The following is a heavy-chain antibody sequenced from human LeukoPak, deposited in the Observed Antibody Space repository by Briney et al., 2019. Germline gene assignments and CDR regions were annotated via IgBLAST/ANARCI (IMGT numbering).Heavy chain of an antibody. D-gene: IGHD2-8*02. CDR2: IFPSGGEI. V-gene: IGHV3-23*01. J-gene: IGHJ4*02. CDR3: ATYRQVLLPFDS. CDR1: GFTFSTFA. Sequence: GGSLRLSWAASGFTFSTFAMIWVRQPPGKGLEGVSSIFPSGGEIHYADSVRGRFTISRDNSKSTLSLLMNSLRAEDTAIYYCATYRQVLLPFDSWGQGTLVTVSS.